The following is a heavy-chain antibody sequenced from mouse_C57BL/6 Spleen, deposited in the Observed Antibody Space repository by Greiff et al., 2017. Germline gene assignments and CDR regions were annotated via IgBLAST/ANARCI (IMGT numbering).Heavy chain of an antibody. V-gene: IGHV5-9*01. Sequence: VKLMESGGGLVKPGGSLKLSCAASGFTFSSYTMSWVRPTPEKRLEWVATISGGGGNTYYPDSVKGRFTISRDNAKNTLYLQRSSLRSEDTALYYCARHSSSCFDYWGQGTTLTVSS. J-gene: IGHJ2*01. CDR1: GFTFSSYT. CDR3: ARHSSSCFDY. CDR2: ISGGGGNT. D-gene: IGHD1-1*01.